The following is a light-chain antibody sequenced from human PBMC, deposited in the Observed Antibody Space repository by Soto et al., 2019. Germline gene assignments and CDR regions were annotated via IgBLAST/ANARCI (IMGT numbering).Light chain of an antibody. CDR2: EVN. CDR1: SSDIGTYNL. J-gene: IGLJ1*01. CDR3: CSYAGSSTLYV. V-gene: IGLV2-23*02. Sequence: QSALTQPASVSGSPGQSITISCTGTSSDIGTYNLVSWYQQHPGKASKLMIYEVNKRPSGVSDRFSGSKSGNTASLTIFGLQAEDEADYYCCSYAGSSTLYVFGTGTKVTVL.